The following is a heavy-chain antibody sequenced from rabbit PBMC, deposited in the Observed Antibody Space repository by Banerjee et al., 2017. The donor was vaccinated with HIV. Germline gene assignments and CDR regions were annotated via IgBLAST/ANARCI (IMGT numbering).Heavy chain of an antibody. Sequence: QEQLVESGGGLVQPEGSLTLTCKASGFTLSSYWMWWVRQAPGKGLEWIACIYAGSSGSTYYASWAKGRFTISKTSSTTVTLQMTSLTVADTATYFCARDLAGVIGWNFDLWGPGTLVTVS. V-gene: IGHV1S45*01. CDR1: GFTLSSYW. CDR3: ARDLAGVIGWNFDL. D-gene: IGHD4-1*01. CDR2: IYAGSSGST. J-gene: IGHJ4*01.